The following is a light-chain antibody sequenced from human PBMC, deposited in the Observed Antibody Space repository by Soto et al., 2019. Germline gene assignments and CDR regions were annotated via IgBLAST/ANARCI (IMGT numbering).Light chain of an antibody. V-gene: IGLV2-14*03. CDR3: SSYRSSSARYV. J-gene: IGLJ1*01. Sequence: QSALTQPASVSGSPGQSITISCTGTSSDVGGYNYVSWYQQHPGKAPKFIIYDVTNRPSGVSNRFSGSKSGNTASLTISGLQAEDEADYYCSSYRSSSARYVFGTGTQLTVL. CDR1: SSDVGGYNY. CDR2: DVT.